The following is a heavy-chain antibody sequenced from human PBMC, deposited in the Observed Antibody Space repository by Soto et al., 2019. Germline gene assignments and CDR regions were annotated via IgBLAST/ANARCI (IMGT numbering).Heavy chain of an antibody. J-gene: IGHJ5*02. CDR2: ISGSGGST. V-gene: IGHV3-23*01. CDR1: GFTFSSYA. Sequence: EVQLLESGGGLVQPGGSLRLSCAASGFTFSSYAMSWVRQAPGKGLEWVSAISGSGGSTYYADSVKGRFTISRDNSKNSRYLQVNSLRAVDTAVYYCAKGRRFPNMYYYDSTPWGQGTLVTVSS. CDR3: AKGRRFPNMYYYDSTP. D-gene: IGHD3-22*01.